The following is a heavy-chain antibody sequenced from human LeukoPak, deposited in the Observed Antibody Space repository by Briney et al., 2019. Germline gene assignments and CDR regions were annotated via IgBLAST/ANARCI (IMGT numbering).Heavy chain of an antibody. CDR1: GFTFSSYS. Sequence: GGSLRLSCAASGFTFSSYSMNWVRQAPGKGLEWVSYISSSSTIYYADSVKGRFTISRDNAKNTLYLQMNSLRAEDTAVYYCARSPYCSSTSCYVTDYWGQGTLVTVSS. V-gene: IGHV3-48*04. CDR2: ISSSSTI. D-gene: IGHD2-2*01. J-gene: IGHJ4*02. CDR3: ARSPYCSSTSCYVTDY.